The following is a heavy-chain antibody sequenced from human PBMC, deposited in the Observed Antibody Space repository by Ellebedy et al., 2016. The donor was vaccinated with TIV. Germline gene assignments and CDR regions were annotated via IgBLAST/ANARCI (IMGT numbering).Heavy chain of an antibody. V-gene: IGHV4-30-2*01. CDR1: GGSISSGGYS. CDR2: IYHSGST. J-gene: IGHJ4*02. Sequence: SETLSLTXAVSGGSISSGGYSWSWIWQPPGKGLEWIGYIYHSGSTYYNPSLKSRVTISVDTSKNQFSLKLSSVTAADTAVYYCARDRGSYYFDYWGQGTLVTVSS. CDR3: ARDRGSYYFDY. D-gene: IGHD1-26*01.